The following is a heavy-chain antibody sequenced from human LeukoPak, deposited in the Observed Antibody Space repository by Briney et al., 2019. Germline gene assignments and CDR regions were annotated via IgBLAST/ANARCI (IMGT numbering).Heavy chain of an antibody. V-gene: IGHV4-59*01. CDR2: IYYSGSA. CDR3: ARDRGTYGYFDL. J-gene: IGHJ2*01. D-gene: IGHD1-26*01. Sequence: SETLSLTCTVSGGSFSNYYWSWIRQPPGMGLEWIGYIYYSGSASYNPSLNSRVTISVDTSKNQFSLKLSSVTAADTAVYYCARDRGTYGYFDLWGPGNLVTVSS. CDR1: GGSFSNYY.